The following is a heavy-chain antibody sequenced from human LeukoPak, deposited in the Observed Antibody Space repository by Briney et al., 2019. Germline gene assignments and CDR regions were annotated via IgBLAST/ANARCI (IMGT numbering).Heavy chain of an antibody. CDR3: ARDASYYFDTSAPGYLGY. CDR2: ISTSSSPI. V-gene: IGHV3-48*01. J-gene: IGHJ4*02. Sequence: GGSLRLSCVASGFTFSSYSMNWVRQAPGKGLEWVSYISTSSSPIYYADSVKGRFTISRDSAKNSLYLQVNSLRAEDTAIYYCARDASYYFDTSAPGYLGYWGQGTLVTVSS. CDR1: GFTFSSYS. D-gene: IGHD3-22*01.